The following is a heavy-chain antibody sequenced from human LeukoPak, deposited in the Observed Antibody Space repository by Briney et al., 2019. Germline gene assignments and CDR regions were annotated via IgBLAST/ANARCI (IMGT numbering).Heavy chain of an antibody. J-gene: IGHJ5*02. CDR1: GGSISSYY. V-gene: IGHV4-4*07. CDR3: ARGVLRGVIIQNRFDP. D-gene: IGHD3-10*01. CDR2: IYTSGST. Sequence: PSETLSLTCTVSGGSISSYYWSWIRQPAGKGLEWIGRIYTSGSTNYNPSLKSRVTMSVDTSKNQFSLKLSSVTAADTAVYYCARGVLRGVIIQNRFDPWGQGTLVTVSS.